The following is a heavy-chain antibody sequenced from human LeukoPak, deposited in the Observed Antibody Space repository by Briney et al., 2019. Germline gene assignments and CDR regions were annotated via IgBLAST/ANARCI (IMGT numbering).Heavy chain of an antibody. CDR3: ARANNWNYALGY. D-gene: IGHD1-7*01. CDR2: ISTGNGNT. J-gene: IGHJ4*02. V-gene: IGHV1-18*01. Sequence: ASVKVSCKASGDTFIRYGISWVRQAPGQGPEWMGWISTGNGNTNYGQKFQGRVTMTTDTSTGTAYMELRSLRSDDTAVYYCARANNWNYALGYWGQGTLVTVSS. CDR1: GDTFIRYG.